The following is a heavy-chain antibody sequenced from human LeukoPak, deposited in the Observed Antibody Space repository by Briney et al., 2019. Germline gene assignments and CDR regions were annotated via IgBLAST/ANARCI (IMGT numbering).Heavy chain of an antibody. Sequence: ASVKVSCKASGYTYTGYYMHWVRQAPGQGLEWMGWMNPNSGNTGYAQKFQGRVTMTRYTSISTAYMELSSLRSEDTAVYYCARGRDGSGSYRIGGYYFDYWGQGTLVTVSS. J-gene: IGHJ4*02. D-gene: IGHD3-10*01. V-gene: IGHV1-8*02. CDR2: MNPNSGNT. CDR3: ARGRDGSGSYRIGGYYFDY. CDR1: GYTYTGYY.